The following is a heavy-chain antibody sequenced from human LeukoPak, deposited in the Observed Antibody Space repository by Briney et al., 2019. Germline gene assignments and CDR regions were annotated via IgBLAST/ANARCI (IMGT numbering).Heavy chain of an antibody. CDR2: ISPNSGGT. CDR3: ARGLGYCSGGSCYSNWFDP. J-gene: IGHJ5*02. V-gene: IGHV1-2*02. CDR1: GYTFTGYY. Sequence: ASVKVSCKASGYTFTGYYMHWVRQAPGQGLEWMGWISPNSGGTNYAQKFQGRVTMTRDTSISTAYMELSRLRSDDTAVYYCARGLGYCSGGSCYSNWFDPWGQGTLVTVSS. D-gene: IGHD2-15*01.